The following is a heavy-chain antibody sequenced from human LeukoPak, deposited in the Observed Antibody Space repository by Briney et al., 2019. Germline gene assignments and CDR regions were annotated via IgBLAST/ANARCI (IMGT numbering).Heavy chain of an antibody. CDR2: ISTMSNYI. J-gene: IGHJ5*02. V-gene: IGHV3-21*01. D-gene: IGHD5-12*01. CDR3: SRDRLGGLDL. Sequence: GGSLRLSCAAPGFDFSTYAINWVRQAPGKGLEWVSSISTMSNYIFYGDSVKGRFTISRDNAKNSVYLQMNSLRPEDTAEYYCSRDRLGGLDLWGQGTLVTVSS. CDR1: GFDFSTYA.